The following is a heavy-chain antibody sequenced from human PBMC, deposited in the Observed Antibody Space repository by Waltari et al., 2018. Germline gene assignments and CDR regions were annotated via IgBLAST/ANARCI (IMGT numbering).Heavy chain of an antibody. J-gene: IGHJ4*02. CDR1: GFTFSNSW. CDR2: IKEDESKI. Sequence: EVQLVESGGILVQPGGSLRLSCVASGFTFSNSWMAWVRQAPGKGLEWVANIKEDESKIYYVDSVKGRFTISRDNAKNSLYLQMNSLRVEDTALYYCGRYKYTSALGDWGQGTLVTVSS. D-gene: IGHD3-16*01. V-gene: IGHV3-7*01. CDR3: GRYKYTSALGD.